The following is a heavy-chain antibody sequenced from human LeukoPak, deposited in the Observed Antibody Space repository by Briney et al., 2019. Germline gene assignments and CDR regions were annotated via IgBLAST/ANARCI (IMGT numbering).Heavy chain of an antibody. V-gene: IGHV3-11*04. Sequence: GGSLRLSCAASGFTFSDYYMSWIRQAPGKGLEWVSYISSSGSTIYYADSVKGRFTISRDNAKNSLCLQMNSLRAEDTAVYYCARDTPPHRGYYYYYYMDVWGKGTTVTVSS. J-gene: IGHJ6*03. CDR3: ARDTPPHRGYYYYYYMDV. D-gene: IGHD3-10*01. CDR2: ISSSGSTI. CDR1: GFTFSDYY.